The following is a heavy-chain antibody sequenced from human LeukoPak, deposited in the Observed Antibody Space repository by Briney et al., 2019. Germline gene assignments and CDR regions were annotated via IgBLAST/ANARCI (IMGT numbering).Heavy chain of an antibody. CDR1: GFTFREFE. CDR2: ISSGGTTI. J-gene: IGHJ4*02. CDR3: TRGLVV. Sequence: GGSLRLSCAASGFTFREFEMNWVRQAPGKGLEWVSDISSGGTTIFYADSVKGRFTISRDNAKNSLYLQMNSLRDEDTAIYYCTRGLVVWGQGALVTVSS. D-gene: IGHD2-2*01. V-gene: IGHV3-48*03.